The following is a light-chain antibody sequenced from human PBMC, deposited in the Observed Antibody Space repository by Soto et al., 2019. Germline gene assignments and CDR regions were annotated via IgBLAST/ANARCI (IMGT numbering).Light chain of an antibody. CDR3: CSYAGDYTFV. V-gene: IGLV2-11*01. CDR2: DVK. CDR1: SSDVGGYNY. J-gene: IGLJ1*01. Sequence: QSALTQPRSVSGSPGQSVTRSCTGTSSDVGGYNYVTWYQQYPGKAPKVMIYDVKTRPSGVPDRFSGSKSGNTASLTISGLQAEDEADYYCCSYAGDYTFVFGTGTKVTVL.